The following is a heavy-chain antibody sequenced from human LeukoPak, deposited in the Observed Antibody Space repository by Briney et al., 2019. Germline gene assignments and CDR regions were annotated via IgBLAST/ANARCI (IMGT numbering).Heavy chain of an antibody. CDR3: ARRQAAAGGYDAFDI. V-gene: IGHV7-4-1*02. J-gene: IGHJ3*02. CDR1: GYTFTSYG. CDR2: INTNTGNP. Sequence: ASVKVSCKASGYTFTSYGISWVRQAPGQGLEWMGWINTNTGNPTYAQGFTGRFVFSLDTSVSTAYLQISSLKAEDTAVYYCARRQAAAGGYDAFDIWGQGTMVTVSS. D-gene: IGHD6-13*01.